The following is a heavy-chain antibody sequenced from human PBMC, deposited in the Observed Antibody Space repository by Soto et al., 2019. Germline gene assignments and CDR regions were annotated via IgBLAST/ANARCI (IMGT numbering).Heavy chain of an antibody. V-gene: IGHV1-2*02. D-gene: IGHD5-12*01. Sequence: QVQLAKSGAEVKKPGASVKVSCKASGYIFTDYYVHWVRQAPGQGLEWMGWIHPNSGDTNYAQKFQGRVTMTRDTSISTAYMEVNRLTSDDTAVYYCARNRSGYDPWGQGTTVTVSS. CDR2: IHPNSGDT. J-gene: IGHJ6*02. CDR1: GYIFTDYY. CDR3: ARNRSGYDP.